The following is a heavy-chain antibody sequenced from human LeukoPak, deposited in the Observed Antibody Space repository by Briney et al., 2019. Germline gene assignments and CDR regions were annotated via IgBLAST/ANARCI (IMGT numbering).Heavy chain of an antibody. J-gene: IGHJ4*02. V-gene: IGHV4-61*02. CDR2: IYTSGST. D-gene: IGHD2-15*01. CDR1: GGSISSGSYY. CDR3: ARKVARTPYFDY. Sequence: SETLSLTCTVSGGSISSGSYYWSWIRQPAGKGLEWIGRIYTSGSTNYNPSLKSRVTISVDTSKNQFSLKLSSVTAADTAVYYCARKVARTPYFDYWGQGTLVTVSS.